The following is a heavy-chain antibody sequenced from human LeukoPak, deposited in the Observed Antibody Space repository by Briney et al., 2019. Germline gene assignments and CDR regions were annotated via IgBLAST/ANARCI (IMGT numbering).Heavy chain of an antibody. D-gene: IGHD6-13*01. CDR3: ARWPIAAAVGFDP. J-gene: IGHJ5*02. V-gene: IGHV4-39*01. Sequence: PSETLSLTCTVSGGSISSSSYYWGWIRQPPGKGLEWIGSIYYSGSTYYNPSLKSRVTISVDTSKNQFSLKLSSVTAADTAVYYCARWPIAAAVGFDPWGQGTLVTVSS. CDR1: GGSISSSSYY. CDR2: IYYSGST.